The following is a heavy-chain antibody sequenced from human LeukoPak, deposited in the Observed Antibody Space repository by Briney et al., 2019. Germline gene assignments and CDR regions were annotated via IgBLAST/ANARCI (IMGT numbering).Heavy chain of an antibody. D-gene: IGHD6-6*01. CDR3: ARDGRFDYSSSSYLDY. Sequence: GGSLRLSCAASGFTFSSYTMNWVRQAPGKGLEWVSYISTGGSISYADSVKGRFTISRDNAKNSLYLQMNSLRAEDTAVYYCARDGRFDYSSSSYLDYWGQGTLVTVSS. CDR2: ISTGGSI. V-gene: IGHV3-48*04. J-gene: IGHJ4*02. CDR1: GFTFSSYT.